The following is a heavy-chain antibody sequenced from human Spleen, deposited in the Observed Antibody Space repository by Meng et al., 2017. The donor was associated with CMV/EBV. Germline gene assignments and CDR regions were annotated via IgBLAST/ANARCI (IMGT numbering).Heavy chain of an antibody. CDR1: GGSFSGYD. CDR2: ISHIGMT. J-gene: IGHJ6*02. Sequence: SETLSLTCAVYGGSFSGYDWSWIRQPPGKGLEWIGEISHIGMTSYNPAIKSRATISVDTSKNQFSLKLSSVTAADTAVYYCARGQRDYYDSSGTPWDVWGQGTTVTVSS. CDR3: ARGQRDYYDSSGTPWDV. D-gene: IGHD3-22*01. V-gene: IGHV4-34*01.